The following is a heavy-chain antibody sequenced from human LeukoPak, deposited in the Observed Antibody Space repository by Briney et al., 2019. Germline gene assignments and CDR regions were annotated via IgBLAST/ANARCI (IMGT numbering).Heavy chain of an antibody. CDR3: ARDSGIAAPGIDY. V-gene: IGHV4-31*03. Sequence: SQTLSLTCTVSGGSISSGGYYWSWIRQHPGKGLEWIGYIYYSGSTYYNPSLKSRVTISVDTSKNQFSLKLSSVTAADTAVYYCARDSGIAAPGIDYWGQGTLVTVSS. J-gene: IGHJ4*02. CDR2: IYYSGST. D-gene: IGHD6-13*01. CDR1: GGSISSGGYY.